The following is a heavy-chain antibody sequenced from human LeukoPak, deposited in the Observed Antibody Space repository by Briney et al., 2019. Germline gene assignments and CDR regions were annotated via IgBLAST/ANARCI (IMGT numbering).Heavy chain of an antibody. J-gene: IGHJ4*02. Sequence: KPSQTLSLTCAVYGGSFSGYYWSWIRQPPGKGLEWIGEINHSGSTNYNPSLKSRVTISVDTSKNQFSLKLSSVTAADTALYYCAKGRYDSSGYYFDYWGQGTLVTVSS. CDR3: AKGRYDSSGYYFDY. CDR2: INHSGST. V-gene: IGHV4-34*01. CDR1: GGSFSGYY. D-gene: IGHD3-22*01.